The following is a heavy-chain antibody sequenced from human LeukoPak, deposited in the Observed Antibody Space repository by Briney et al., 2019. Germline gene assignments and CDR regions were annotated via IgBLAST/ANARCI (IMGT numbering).Heavy chain of an antibody. CDR2: ISGSGGST. D-gene: IGHD3-10*01. CDR1: GFTFSSYA. CDR3: ARGVRGVIITPPPDY. Sequence: GSLRLSCAASGFTFSSYAMSWVRQAPGKGLEWVSAISGSGGSTYYADSVKGRFTISRDNSKNMLYLQMNSLRAEDTAVYYCARGVRGVIITPPPDYWGQGTLVTVSS. V-gene: IGHV3-23*01. J-gene: IGHJ4*02.